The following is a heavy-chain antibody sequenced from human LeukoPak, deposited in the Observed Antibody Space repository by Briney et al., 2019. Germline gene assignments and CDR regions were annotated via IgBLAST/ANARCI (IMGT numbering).Heavy chain of an antibody. J-gene: IGHJ4*02. V-gene: IGHV4-39*01. D-gene: IGHD5-24*01. CDR2: IYYSGST. CDR1: GGSISSSSYY. Sequence: SETLSLTCTVSGGSISSSSYYWGWIRQPPGKGLEWIGNIYYSGSTYYNPSLKSRVTISVDTSKNQFSLKLSSVTAADTAVCYCARSTGWLQEFDYWGQGTLVTVSS. CDR3: ARSTGWLQEFDY.